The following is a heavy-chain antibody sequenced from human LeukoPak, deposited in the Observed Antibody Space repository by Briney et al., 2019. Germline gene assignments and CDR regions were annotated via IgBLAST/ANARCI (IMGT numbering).Heavy chain of an antibody. Sequence: GGSLRLSCAASGFTISGYWMSWVRQAPGKGLEWVANIKEDGSMKYYVDSVKGRFTISRDSAKNSLYLQMNSLRDDDTAVYYCTRSAYDYGGNRPNTFDIWGQGTMVTVSS. CDR3: TRSAYDYGGNRPNTFDI. D-gene: IGHD4-23*01. CDR1: GFTISGYW. J-gene: IGHJ3*02. CDR2: IKEDGSMK. V-gene: IGHV3-7*01.